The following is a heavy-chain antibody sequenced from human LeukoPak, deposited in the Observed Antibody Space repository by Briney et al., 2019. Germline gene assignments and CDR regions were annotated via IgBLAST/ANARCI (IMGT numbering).Heavy chain of an antibody. J-gene: IGHJ4*02. Sequence: GGSLRLSCAASGFTFSSYAMSWVRQAPGKGLEWVSAISGSGGSTYYADSVKGRFTISRDNSKNTLYLQMNSLSAEDTAVYYCATAFYDILTGPDYWGQGTLVTVSS. CDR3: ATAFYDILTGPDY. CDR1: GFTFSSYA. D-gene: IGHD3-9*01. CDR2: ISGSGGST. V-gene: IGHV3-23*01.